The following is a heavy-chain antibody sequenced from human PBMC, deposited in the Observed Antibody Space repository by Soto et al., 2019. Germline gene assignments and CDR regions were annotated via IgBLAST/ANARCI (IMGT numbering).Heavy chain of an antibody. CDR3: AREYYYGSGFIEGGRNWFDP. J-gene: IGHJ5*02. CDR2: IYSGGST. D-gene: IGHD3-10*01. Sequence: GGSLRLSCAASGFTVSSNYMSWVRQAPGKGLEWVSVIYSGGSTYYADSVKGRFTISRDNSKNTLYLQMNSLRAEDTAVYYCAREYYYGSGFIEGGRNWFDPWGQGTLVTVSS. V-gene: IGHV3-66*01. CDR1: GFTVSSNY.